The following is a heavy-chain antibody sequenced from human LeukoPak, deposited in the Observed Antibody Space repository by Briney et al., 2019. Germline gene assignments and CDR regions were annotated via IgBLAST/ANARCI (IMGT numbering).Heavy chain of an antibody. CDR3: ARDEASGGDCYFDY. J-gene: IGHJ4*02. V-gene: IGHV1-46*01. D-gene: IGHD2-21*02. CDR2: ITPRGGTA. Sequence: PGASVKVSCKASGCTFSSYTMSWVRQRPGQGLEWMGVITPRGGTASYAQKFQGRVTMTRDTSTSTVYMELSSLRSEDTAVYCCARDEASGGDCYFDYWGQGTLVTVSS. CDR1: GCTFSSYT.